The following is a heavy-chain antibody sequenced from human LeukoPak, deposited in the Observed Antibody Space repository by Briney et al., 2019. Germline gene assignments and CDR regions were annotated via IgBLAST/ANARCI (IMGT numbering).Heavy chain of an antibody. D-gene: IGHD4-17*01. J-gene: IGHJ4*02. CDR2: IKSKTDGGTT. CDR3: AKPSQRVARTTVLKSHFDY. CDR1: GFTFSNAW. Sequence: GGSLRLSCAASGFTFSNAWMSWVRQAPGKGLEWVGRIKSKTDGGTTDYAAPVKARFAVSRDDSKNTLYLQMNSLRVEDTAIYYCAKPSQRVARTTVLKSHFDYWGQGALVTVSS. V-gene: IGHV3-15*01.